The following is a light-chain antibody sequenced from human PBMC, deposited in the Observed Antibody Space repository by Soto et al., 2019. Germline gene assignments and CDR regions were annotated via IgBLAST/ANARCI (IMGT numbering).Light chain of an antibody. CDR2: NND. CDR1: SSNIGSNT. Sequence: QSVLTQPPSASGTPGQRVTISCYGSSSNIGSNTVNWYQQLPGTAPKLLIYNNDQRPSGVPDRFSGSKSGTSASLAISGLLSEDEADYNCAAWDDSLNGVFGGGTKLTVL. J-gene: IGLJ3*02. V-gene: IGLV1-44*01. CDR3: AAWDDSLNGV.